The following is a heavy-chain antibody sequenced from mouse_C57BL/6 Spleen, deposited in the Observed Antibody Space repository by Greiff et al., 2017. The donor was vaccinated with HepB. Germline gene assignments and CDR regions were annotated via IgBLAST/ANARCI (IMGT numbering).Heavy chain of an antibody. D-gene: IGHD4-1*01. Sequence: QVHVKQPGAELVKPGASVKVSCKASGYTFTSYWMHWVKQRPGQGLEWIGRIHPSDSDTNYNQKFKGKATLTVDKSSSTAYMQLSSLTSEDSAVYYCAINWDLPFAYWGQGTLVTVSA. CDR1: GYTFTSYW. V-gene: IGHV1-74*01. J-gene: IGHJ3*01. CDR3: AINWDLPFAY. CDR2: IHPSDSDT.